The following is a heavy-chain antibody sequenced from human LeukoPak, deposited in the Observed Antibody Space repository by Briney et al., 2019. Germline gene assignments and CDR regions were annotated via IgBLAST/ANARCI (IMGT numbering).Heavy chain of an antibody. CDR1: VYTFTIYY. Sequence: ASVTVSYKASVYTFTIYYMHWVRQAPGQGLEWMGWINTNTGNPTYAQGFTGRFVFSLDTSVSTAYLQISSLKAEDTAVYYCARMATSVYWGQGTLVTVSS. J-gene: IGHJ4*02. CDR2: INTNTGNP. CDR3: ARMATSVY. D-gene: IGHD5-24*01. V-gene: IGHV7-4-1*02.